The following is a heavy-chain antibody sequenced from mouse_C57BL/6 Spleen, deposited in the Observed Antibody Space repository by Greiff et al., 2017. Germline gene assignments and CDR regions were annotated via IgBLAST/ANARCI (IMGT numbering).Heavy chain of an antibody. Sequence: QVQLQQSGAELVRPGASVTLSCKASGYTSTDYEMHWVKQTLVLGLEWIGAIDPETGGTAYNQKFKGKAILTADKSSSTAYLELRSLTSEDSAVYYCTRGNYFGNSFWYFDVWGTGTTVTVSS. CDR1: GYTSTDYE. J-gene: IGHJ1*03. D-gene: IGHD1-1*01. CDR2: IDPETGGT. V-gene: IGHV1-15*01. CDR3: TRGNYFGNSFWYFDV.